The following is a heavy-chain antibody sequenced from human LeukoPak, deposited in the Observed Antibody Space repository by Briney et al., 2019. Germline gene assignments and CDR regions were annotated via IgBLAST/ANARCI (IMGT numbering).Heavy chain of an antibody. D-gene: IGHD2-2*01. J-gene: IGHJ3*02. V-gene: IGHV4-34*01. CDR3: ARDRYCSSTSCYPDAFDI. CDR1: GGPFSGYY. CDR2: INHSGST. Sequence: SETLSLTCAVYGGPFSGYYWSWIRQPPGKGLEWIGEINHSGSTNYNPSLKSRVTISVDTSKNQFSLKLSSVTAADTAVYYCARDRYCSSTSCYPDAFDIWGQGTMDTVSS.